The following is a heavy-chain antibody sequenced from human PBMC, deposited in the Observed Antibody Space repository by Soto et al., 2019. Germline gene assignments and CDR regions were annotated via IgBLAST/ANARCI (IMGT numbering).Heavy chain of an antibody. V-gene: IGHV3-23*01. CDR1: GFTFSSYA. CDR2: ISGNSGST. Sequence: EVQLLESGGGLVQPGGSLRLSCAASGFTFSSYAMSWVRQAPGKGLEWVSAISGNSGSTYYADSVKGRFTVSRDNSKNTVYLQMNSLRGDDTAVYYCAKVSVVVLAAGDWFDPWGQGTLVTVSS. D-gene: IGHD2-15*01. J-gene: IGHJ5*02. CDR3: AKVSVVVLAAGDWFDP.